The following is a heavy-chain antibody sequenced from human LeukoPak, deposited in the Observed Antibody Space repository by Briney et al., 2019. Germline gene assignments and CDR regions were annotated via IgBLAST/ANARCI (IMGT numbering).Heavy chain of an antibody. D-gene: IGHD6-13*01. V-gene: IGHV3-48*03. CDR2: ISSSGSTI. Sequence: GGSLRLSCAASGFTFSSYEMNWVRQAPGKGLEWVSYISSSGSTIYYADSVKGRFTISRENAKNSLYLQMNSLRAEDTAVYYCARESSSWSNFDYWGQGTLVTVSS. CDR1: GFTFSSYE. CDR3: ARESSSWSNFDY. J-gene: IGHJ4*02.